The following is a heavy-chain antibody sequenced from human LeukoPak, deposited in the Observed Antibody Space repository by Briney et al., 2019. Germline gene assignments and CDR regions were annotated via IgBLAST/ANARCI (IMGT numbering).Heavy chain of an antibody. CDR2: INHSGST. D-gene: IGHD3-10*01. CDR3: ARMFKVRGPGGMDV. V-gene: IGHV4-34*01. Sequence: SETLSLTCAVYGGSFSGYYWSWIRQPPGKGLEWIGEINHSGSTNYNPSLKSRVTISVDTSKNQFSLKLSSVTAADTAVYYCARMFKVRGPGGMDVWGQGTTVTVSS. CDR1: GGSFSGYY. J-gene: IGHJ6*02.